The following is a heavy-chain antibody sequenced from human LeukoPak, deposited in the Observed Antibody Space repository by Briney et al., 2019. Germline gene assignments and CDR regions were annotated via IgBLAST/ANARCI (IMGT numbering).Heavy chain of an antibody. V-gene: IGHV1-18*01. J-gene: IGHJ6*03. D-gene: IGHD6-13*01. CDR2: SSAFSGNT. CDR1: CYTFTGYG. CDR3: ARERYSSSPRSMDV. Sequence: GASVKVSCKASCYTFTGYGIGWVRQAPGQGLEWMGWSSAFSGNTDYAQTVQGRVTTTTDTSTNTAYMELRSLRSDDTAVYYCARERYSSSPRSMDVWGKGTTVTVSS.